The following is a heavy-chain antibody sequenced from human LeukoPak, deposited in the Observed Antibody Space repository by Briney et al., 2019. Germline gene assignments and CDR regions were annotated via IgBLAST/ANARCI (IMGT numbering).Heavy chain of an antibody. CDR2: IYYSGST. D-gene: IGHD5-12*01. CDR3: AREVRGYDI. Sequence: PSETLSLTCTVSGGSISGYYWSWIRQPPGKGLEWIGYIYYSGSTNYNPSLKSRVTISVDTSKNQFSLKLSSVTAADTAVYYCAREVRGYDIWGQGTLVTVSS. CDR1: GGSISGYY. V-gene: IGHV4-59*01. J-gene: IGHJ4*02.